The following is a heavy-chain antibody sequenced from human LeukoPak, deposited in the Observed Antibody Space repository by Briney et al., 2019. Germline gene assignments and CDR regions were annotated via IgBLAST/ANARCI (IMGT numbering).Heavy chain of an antibody. CDR3: ARSPYYDFWSGYYQLYYYYYYMDV. V-gene: IGHV1-8*03. Sequence: GASVKVSCKASGYTFTSYDINWVRQATGQGLEWMGWMNPNSGNTGYAQKFQGRVTITRNTSISTAYMELSSLRSEDTAVYYCARSPYYDFWSGYYQLYYYYYYMDVWGKGTTVTVSS. CDR1: GYTFTSYD. CDR2: MNPNSGNT. D-gene: IGHD3-3*01. J-gene: IGHJ6*03.